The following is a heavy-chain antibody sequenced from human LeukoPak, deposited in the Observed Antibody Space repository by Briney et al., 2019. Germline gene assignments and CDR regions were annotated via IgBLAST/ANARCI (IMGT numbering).Heavy chain of an antibody. D-gene: IGHD3-22*01. CDR3: ARGDRHTYYYDSSGYSLFDY. V-gene: IGHV1-2*02. Sequence: ASVKVSCKASGYTFTGYYMHWVRQAPGQGLEWMGWINPNSGGTNYAQKFQGRVTMTRDTFISTAYMELSRLRSDDTAVYYCARGDRHTYYYDSSGYSLFDYWGQGTLVTVSS. CDR1: GYTFTGYY. CDR2: INPNSGGT. J-gene: IGHJ4*02.